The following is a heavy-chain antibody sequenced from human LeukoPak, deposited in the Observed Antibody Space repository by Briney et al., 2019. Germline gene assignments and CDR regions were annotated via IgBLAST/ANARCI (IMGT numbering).Heavy chain of an antibody. CDR2: IKQDGSEK. D-gene: IGHD3-9*01. CDR1: GFTFSSYW. CDR3: ARVPTYYDILTGYYTPYYFDY. Sequence: GGSLRLSCAASGFTFSSYWMSWVRQAPGKGLEWVANIKQDGSEKYYVDSVKGRFTISRDNAKNSLYQQMNSLRAEDTAVYYCARVPTYYDILTGYYTPYYFDYWGQGTLVTVSS. V-gene: IGHV3-7*04. J-gene: IGHJ4*02.